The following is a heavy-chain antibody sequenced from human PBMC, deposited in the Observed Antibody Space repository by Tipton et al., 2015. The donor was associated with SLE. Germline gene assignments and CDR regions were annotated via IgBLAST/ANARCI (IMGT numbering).Heavy chain of an antibody. D-gene: IGHD1-1*01. V-gene: IGHV4-59*01. Sequence: GLVKHSETLSITCTVSGGSISSYYWSWIRQPPGNGLAWIGYIYDSGSTKYNPSLKSRVTISVDTSTNQFSLKLSSVTAADTAVYYCARASYWNALGYWGQGTLVTVSS. CDR1: GGSISSYY. CDR2: IYDSGST. CDR3: ARASYWNALGY. J-gene: IGHJ4*02.